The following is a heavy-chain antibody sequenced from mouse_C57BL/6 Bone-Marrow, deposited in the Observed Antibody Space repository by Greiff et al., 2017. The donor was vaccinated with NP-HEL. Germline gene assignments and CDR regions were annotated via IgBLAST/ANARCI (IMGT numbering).Heavy chain of an antibody. CDR2: IRNKANNHAT. D-gene: IGHD1-1*01. Sequence: EVMLVESGGGLVQPGGSMKLSCAASGFTFSDAWMDWVRQSPEKGLEWVAEIRNKANNHATYYAESVKGRFTISRDDSKSSVYLQMNSLRAEDTGIYYCTATVVAKDAMDDWGQGTSVTVSS. CDR3: TATVVAKDAMDD. V-gene: IGHV6-6*01. CDR1: GFTFSDAW. J-gene: IGHJ4*01.